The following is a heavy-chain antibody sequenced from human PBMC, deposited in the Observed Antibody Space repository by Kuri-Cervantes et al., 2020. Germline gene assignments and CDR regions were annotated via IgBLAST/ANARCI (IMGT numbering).Heavy chain of an antibody. Sequence: GGSLRLSCAASGFTFSRYGMQWVRQAPGKGLEWVAFIRSDGNNKYYADSVKGRFTISRDNSKNTLYLQMNSLRAEDTAVYYCAKADIAVAEQFDYWGQGTLVTVSS. CDR3: AKADIAVAEQFDY. J-gene: IGHJ4*02. V-gene: IGHV3-30*02. CDR1: GFTFSRYG. D-gene: IGHD6-19*01. CDR2: IRSDGNNK.